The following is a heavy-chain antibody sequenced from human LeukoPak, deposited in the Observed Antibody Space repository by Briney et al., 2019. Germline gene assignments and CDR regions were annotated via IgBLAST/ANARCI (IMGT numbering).Heavy chain of an antibody. J-gene: IGHJ4*02. CDR3: ARAIAAGRRGFDY. CDR2: ISGSGDRT. CDR1: GFTFNSYG. Sequence: PGGSLRLSCAASGFTFNSYGMSWVRQAPGKGLEWVSAISGSGDRTYYADSVKGRFTISRDNSKNTLYLQMNSLRAEDTAVYYCARAIAAGRRGFDYWGQGTLVTVSS. V-gene: IGHV3-23*01. D-gene: IGHD6-13*01.